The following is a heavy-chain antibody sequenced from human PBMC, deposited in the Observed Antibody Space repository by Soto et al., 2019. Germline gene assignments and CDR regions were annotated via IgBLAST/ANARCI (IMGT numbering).Heavy chain of an antibody. CDR3: ARDGGCTNGVCSDDY. Sequence: VASVKXSCKASGGTFSSYAISWVRQAPGQGLEWMGGIIPIFGTANYAQKFQGRVTITADESTSTAYMELSSLRSEDTAVYYCARDGGCTNGVCSDDYWGQGTLVTVSS. V-gene: IGHV1-69*13. J-gene: IGHJ4*01. CDR2: IIPIFGTA. D-gene: IGHD2-8*01. CDR1: GGTFSSYA.